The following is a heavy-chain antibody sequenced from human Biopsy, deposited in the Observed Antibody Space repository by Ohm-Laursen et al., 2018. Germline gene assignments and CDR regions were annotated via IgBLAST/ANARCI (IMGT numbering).Heavy chain of an antibody. CDR2: VVWDDYK. CDR3: ARTPILIVSAGLVYRHRRHLQGMDV. V-gene: IGHV2-70*11. Sequence: TQPLTLTCSFSGLSLSARGMCVRWIRQASGKALEWLARVVWDDYKDYSPSLQTKLSISKDTSNDQVVLTVNNVDPADTATYYCARTPILIVSAGLVYRHRRHLQGMDVWGQGIAVTVS. J-gene: IGHJ6*02. CDR1: GLSLSARGMC. D-gene: IGHD6-13*01.